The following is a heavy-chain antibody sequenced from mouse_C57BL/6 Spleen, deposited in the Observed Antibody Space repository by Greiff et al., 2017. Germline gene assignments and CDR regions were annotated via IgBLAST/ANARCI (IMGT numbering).Heavy chain of an antibody. CDR1: GFPFSSYS. J-gene: IGHJ2*01. CDR2: ISGGGSYT. V-gene: IGHV5-4*01. D-gene: IGHD1-3*01. CDR3: AKEGLTYFGC. Sequence: EVQLVESGGGLVKPGGSLKLSCAASGFPFSSYSMSWVRQTPEKRLEWVATISGGGSYTYYPYNVKGRFTISRDNTKNNLYLQMSQLKSEDTAMYYCAKEGLTYFGCWGQSTTLTVSS.